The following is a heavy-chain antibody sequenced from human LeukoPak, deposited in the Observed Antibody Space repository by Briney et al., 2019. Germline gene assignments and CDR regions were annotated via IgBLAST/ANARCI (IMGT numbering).Heavy chain of an antibody. J-gene: IGHJ4*02. V-gene: IGHV3-30*02. CDR1: GFTFSSYA. CDR2: IRYDGSIK. D-gene: IGHD1-26*01. Sequence: PGGSLRLSCAASGFTFSSYAMSWVRQAPGKGLEWVAFIRYDGSIKYASDSVKGRFTISRDNLKDTLNLQMNSLRGEDTAVYYCAKDESRGSPNFFDYWGQGTLVTVSS. CDR3: AKDESRGSPNFFDY.